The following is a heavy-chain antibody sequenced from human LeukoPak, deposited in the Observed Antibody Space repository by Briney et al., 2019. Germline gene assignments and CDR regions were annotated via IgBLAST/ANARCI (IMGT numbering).Heavy chain of an antibody. CDR3: TRDRLGGSGWFDP. D-gene: IGHD3-16*01. CDR2: INPNSGGT. CDR1: GYTFTGYY. J-gene: IGHJ5*02. V-gene: IGHV1-2*02. Sequence: GPSLKLSCKASGYTFTGYYIHWVRQAPGQGLGWMGWINPNSGGTNYAQTFQGRVTMAGDTSISTAHMELSGVRSDDAAVYYCTRDRLGGSGWFDPWGQGTLVTVSS.